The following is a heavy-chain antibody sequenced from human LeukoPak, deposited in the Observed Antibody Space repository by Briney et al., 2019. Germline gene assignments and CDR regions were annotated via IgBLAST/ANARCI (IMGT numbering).Heavy chain of an antibody. Sequence: GGSLRLSCAASGFTFSTFAMTWVRQAPGKGLEGVTAISGGGSSTYYADSVKGRFTISRDNSKNTLYLQMNSLRADDTAVYHCAKARYCSGGSCYDYFDYWGQGTLVTVSS. V-gene: IGHV3-23*01. CDR3: AKARYCSGGSCYDYFDY. CDR1: GFTFSTFA. CDR2: ISGGGSST. D-gene: IGHD2-15*01. J-gene: IGHJ4*02.